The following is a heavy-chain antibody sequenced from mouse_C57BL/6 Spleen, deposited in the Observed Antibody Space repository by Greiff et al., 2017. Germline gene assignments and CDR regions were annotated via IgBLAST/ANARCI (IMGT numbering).Heavy chain of an antibody. CDR1: GYTFTDYY. D-gene: IGHD1-1*01. Sequence: QVQLQQSGAELVRPGASVKLSCKASGYTFTDYYINWVKQRPGQGLEWIARIYPGSGSTYYNEKFKGKATLTADKSSSTAYMQLSSLTSEDSAVYVFASGTITAVVADWYFDDWGTGTTVTVSS. CDR3: ASGTITAVVADWYFDD. V-gene: IGHV1-76*01. J-gene: IGHJ1*03. CDR2: IYPGSGST.